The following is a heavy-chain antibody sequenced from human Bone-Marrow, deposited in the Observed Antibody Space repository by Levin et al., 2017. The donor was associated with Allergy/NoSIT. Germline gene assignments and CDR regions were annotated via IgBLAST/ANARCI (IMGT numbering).Heavy chain of an antibody. Sequence: GGSLRLSCAASGFTLRDFWMHWVRQTPGKGLVWISRVSSDGSSTTYADSVRGRFTVSRDNAKNTLYLQMNNLGAEDTAVYYCARGLGGGYSYGPNDYWGQGTLVTVSS. D-gene: IGHD5-18*01. CDR2: VSSDGSST. CDR1: GFTLRDFW. CDR3: ARGLGGGYSYGPNDY. V-gene: IGHV3-74*01. J-gene: IGHJ4*02.